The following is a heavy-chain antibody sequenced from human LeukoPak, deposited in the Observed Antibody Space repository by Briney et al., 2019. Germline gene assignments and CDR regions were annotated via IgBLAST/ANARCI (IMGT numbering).Heavy chain of an antibody. Sequence: GGSLRLYCAASGFTFSSYAMSWVRQAPGKGLEWVSGISGSGGSTYYADSVKGRFTISRDNSKNTLYLQMNSLRAEDTAVYYCAKGTGTTRYYYMDVWGKGTTVTVSS. CDR1: GFTFSSYA. V-gene: IGHV3-23*01. CDR3: AKGTGTTRYYYMDV. J-gene: IGHJ6*03. D-gene: IGHD1-1*01. CDR2: ISGSGGST.